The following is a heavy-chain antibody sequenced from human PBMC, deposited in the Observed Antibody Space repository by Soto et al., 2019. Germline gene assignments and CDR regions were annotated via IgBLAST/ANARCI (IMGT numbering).Heavy chain of an antibody. Sequence: ASVKVSCKASGYTFTSYGISWVRQAPGQGLEWMGWISAYNGNTNYAQKLQGRVTMTTDTSTSTAYMELRSLRSDDTAVYYCARVVLRGHYYYYMDVWGKGTTVTVSS. CDR2: ISAYNGNT. CDR3: ARVVLRGHYYYYMDV. CDR1: GYTFTSYG. V-gene: IGHV1-18*01. J-gene: IGHJ6*03. D-gene: IGHD4-17*01.